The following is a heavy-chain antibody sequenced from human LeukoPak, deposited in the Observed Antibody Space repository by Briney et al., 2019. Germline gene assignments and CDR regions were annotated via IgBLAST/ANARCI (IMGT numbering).Heavy chain of an antibody. V-gene: IGHV3-21*04. CDR1: GFTFSSSA. D-gene: IGHD5-24*01. CDR2: INNVGSHI. Sequence: GGSLRLSCAASGFTFSSSAMNWVRQAPGKGLEWVSSINNVGSHIYYADSVKGRFTISRDNSKNTLYLQMNSLRAEDTAVYYCARDSRDGYNYGMDVWGQGTTVTVSS. J-gene: IGHJ6*02. CDR3: ARDSRDGYNYGMDV.